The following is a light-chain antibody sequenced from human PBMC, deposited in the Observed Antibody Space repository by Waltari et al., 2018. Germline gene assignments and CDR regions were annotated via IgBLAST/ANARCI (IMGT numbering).Light chain of an antibody. J-gene: IGKJ1*01. CDR3: QKYGTLPAT. V-gene: IGKV3-20*01. Sequence: EIVLTQSPGTLSLSPGERATLSCRARQSVSRYLAWYQQRPGQPPRLLIYDTSTRATGIPDRFSGSGSGTDFSLTISRLEPEDFAVYYCQKYGTLPATFGQGTKVEI. CDR2: DTS. CDR1: QSVSRY.